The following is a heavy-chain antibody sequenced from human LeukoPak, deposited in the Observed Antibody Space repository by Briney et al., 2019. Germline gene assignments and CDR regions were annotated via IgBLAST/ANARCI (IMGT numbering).Heavy chain of an antibody. CDR3: ARGECGSTLCGYYYYGLDV. Sequence: ASETLSLTCTVSGGSISSGDYYWSWIRQSPGKGLEWIGYIYNSGSTNYNPSLKSRVTISVDTSKNQISLKLRSVTAADTAVYYCARGECGSTLCGYYYYGLDVWGQGTMVTVSS. CDR2: IYNSGST. CDR1: GGSISSGDYY. V-gene: IGHV4-61*08. J-gene: IGHJ6*02. D-gene: IGHD1-26*01.